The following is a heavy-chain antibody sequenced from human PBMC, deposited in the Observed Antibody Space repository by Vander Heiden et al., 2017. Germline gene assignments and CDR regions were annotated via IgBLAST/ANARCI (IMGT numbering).Heavy chain of an antibody. D-gene: IGHD3-22*01. CDR2: IYYSGST. CDR3: ARYYYDSSGYYYYGMDV. V-gene: IGHV4-61*01. CDR1: GGSVSSGSYY. J-gene: IGHJ6*02. Sequence: QVQLQESGPGLVKPSETLSLTCTVSGGSVSSGSYYWSWIRQPPGKGLEWIGYIYYSGSTNYNPSLKSRVTISVDTSKNQFSLKLSSVTAADTAVYYCARYYYDSSGYYYYGMDVWGQGTTVTVSS.